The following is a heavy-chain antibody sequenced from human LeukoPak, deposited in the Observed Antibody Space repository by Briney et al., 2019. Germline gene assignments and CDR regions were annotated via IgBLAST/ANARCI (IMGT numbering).Heavy chain of an antibody. D-gene: IGHD5-24*01. CDR1: GGSISSGDYY. J-gene: IGHJ3*02. V-gene: IGHV4-30-4*01. CDR3: AVLQLVYDAFDI. CDR2: IYYSGST. Sequence: SETLSLTCTVSGGSISSGDYYWSWIRQPPGKGLEWIGYIYYSGSTYYNPSLKSRVTISVDTSKNQFSLKLSSVTAADTAVYYCAVLQLVYDAFDIWGQGTMVTVSS.